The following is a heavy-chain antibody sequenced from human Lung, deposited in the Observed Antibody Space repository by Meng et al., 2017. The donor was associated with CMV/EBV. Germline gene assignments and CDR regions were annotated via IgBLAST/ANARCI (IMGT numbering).Heavy chain of an antibody. CDR2: IYYSGST. D-gene: IGHD4-17*01. CDR3: ARTNYGDYNWFDP. Sequence: QVQRQESGAGLVKPSQTLSLTCTVCGGSISSGGFYWTWIRQHPGKGLEWIGYIYYSGSTYYNPSLRSRVAISIDTSKNQFSLKLTSVTAADTAVYFCARTNYGDYNWFDPWGQGTLVTVSS. V-gene: IGHV4-31*03. CDR1: GGSISSGGFY. J-gene: IGHJ5*02.